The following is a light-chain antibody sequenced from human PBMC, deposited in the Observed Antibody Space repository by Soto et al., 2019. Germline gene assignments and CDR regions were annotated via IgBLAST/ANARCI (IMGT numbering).Light chain of an antibody. CDR2: GAS. Sequence: EIVLTQSPGTLSLSPGERATLSCRASHSVSSSYLAWYQQKPGQAPRLLIYGASSRAAGIPGRFSGSGSGTDLTLTISRLEPEDFAVYYCQQYGDSPPYTFGQGTKLEIK. V-gene: IGKV3-20*01. CDR3: QQYGDSPPYT. J-gene: IGKJ2*01. CDR1: HSVSSSY.